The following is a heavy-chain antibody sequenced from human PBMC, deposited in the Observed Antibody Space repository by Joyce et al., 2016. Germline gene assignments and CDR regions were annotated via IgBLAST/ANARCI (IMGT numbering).Heavy chain of an antibody. CDR2: ISAHHGNT. V-gene: IGHV1-18*03. D-gene: IGHD3-22*01. Sequence: QVQLVQSGSEVKKPGASVEVSCKASGYFFTTYGISWVRQAPGQGFEWMGWISAHHGNTKYAQKFQGRVTMTIDTSTSTAYMELESLRSDDMAVYYCARDIHYYNSSGYYWGAFDIWGQGTMVSVSS. CDR3: ARDIHYYNSSGYYWGAFDI. CDR1: GYFFTTYG. J-gene: IGHJ3*02.